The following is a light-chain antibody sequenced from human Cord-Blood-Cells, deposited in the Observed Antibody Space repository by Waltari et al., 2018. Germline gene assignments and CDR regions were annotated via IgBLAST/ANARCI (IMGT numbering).Light chain of an antibody. CDR1: SSAVGGYNY. CDR3: SSYTSSSTVV. CDR2: DVS. V-gene: IGLV2-14*01. J-gene: IGLJ2*01. Sequence: QSALTQPASVSGSPGQSIPISCTGTSSAVGGYNYVSWYHQHPGKAPKLMIYDVSNRPSGVSNRFSGSKSGNTASLTISGLQAEDEADYYCSSYTSSSTVVFGGGTKLTVL.